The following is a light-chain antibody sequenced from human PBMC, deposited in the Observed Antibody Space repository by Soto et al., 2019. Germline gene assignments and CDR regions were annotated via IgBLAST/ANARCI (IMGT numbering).Light chain of an antibody. CDR3: SSYTSSSTVV. J-gene: IGLJ2*01. V-gene: IGLV2-14*01. Sequence: QYALTQPACVSGSPGQSITISCTGTSSDVGGYNYVSWYQQHPGKAPKLMIYEVSNRPSGVSNRFSGSKSGNTASLTISGLQAEDEADYYCSSYTSSSTVVFGGGTKLTV. CDR1: SSDVGGYNY. CDR2: EVS.